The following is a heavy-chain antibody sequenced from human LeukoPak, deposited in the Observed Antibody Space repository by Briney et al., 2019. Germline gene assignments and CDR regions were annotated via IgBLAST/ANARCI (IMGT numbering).Heavy chain of an antibody. CDR2: IYTSGST. CDR3: ARDLTRGYLGSGNWFDP. D-gene: IGHD3-22*01. Sequence: SQTLSLTCTVSGGSISSGSYYWSWIRQPAGKGLGWIGRIYTSGSTNYNPSLKSRVTISVDTSKNQFSLKLSSVTAADTAVYYCARDLTRGYLGSGNWFDPWGQGTLVTVSS. J-gene: IGHJ5*02. V-gene: IGHV4-61*02. CDR1: GGSISSGSYY.